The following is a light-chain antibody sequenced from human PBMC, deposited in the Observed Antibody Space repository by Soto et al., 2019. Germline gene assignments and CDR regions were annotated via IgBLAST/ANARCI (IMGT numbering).Light chain of an antibody. Sequence: QSVLAQPPSASGTPGQRVTISCSGGSSNIGINTVNWYQQLPGTAPKVLIYTDNERPSGVPDRFSGSKSGNTASLTISGLQAEDEADYYCSSYTSSSPYVFGTGTKVTVL. CDR1: SSNIGINT. CDR3: SSYTSSSPYV. CDR2: TDN. V-gene: IGLV1-44*01. J-gene: IGLJ1*01.